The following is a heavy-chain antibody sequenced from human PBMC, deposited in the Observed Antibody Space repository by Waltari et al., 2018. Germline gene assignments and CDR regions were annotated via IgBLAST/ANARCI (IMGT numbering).Heavy chain of an antibody. Sequence: EVHLLESGGGLVQPGGSLRLSCAASGFTLSSVALSWVRQAPGKGLDGVSLIEGGGATNLYADSVKGRFTIFRDFSSNTLYLQMNSLRAEDTAVYYCAKGDSSSWYAFEYWGQGSLVTVSS. CDR3: AKGDSSSWYAFEY. CDR1: GFTLSSVA. CDR2: IEGGGATN. J-gene: IGHJ4*02. V-gene: IGHV3-23*03. D-gene: IGHD6-13*01.